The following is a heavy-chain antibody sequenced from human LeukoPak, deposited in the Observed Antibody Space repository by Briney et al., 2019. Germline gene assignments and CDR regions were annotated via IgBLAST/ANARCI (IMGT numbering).Heavy chain of an antibody. CDR2: INHSGST. D-gene: IGHD3-16*01. J-gene: IGHJ4*02. V-gene: IGHV4-34*01. CDR3: ARYGLIRGFEY. Sequence: SETLSLTCAVHGGSFSGYYWSWIRQPPGKGLEWIGEINHSGSTNYNPSLKSRVTISVDTSKNQFSLKLSSVTAADTAVYYCARYGLIRGFEYWGQGTLVTVSS. CDR1: GGSFSGYY.